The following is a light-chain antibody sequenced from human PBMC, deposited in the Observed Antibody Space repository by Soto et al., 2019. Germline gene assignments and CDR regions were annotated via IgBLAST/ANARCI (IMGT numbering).Light chain of an antibody. CDR1: QTVTTNF. V-gene: IGKV3-20*01. Sequence: VLTQSPVTLSLSPGERATLACRASQTVTTNFLAWYQEKPSQAPRLLMAGASSRSIGIPDRFSGSGSGIAITLTVSRPEAEDLAVYYCRQYARGQGCAFGGGS. CDR2: GAS. CDR3: RQYARGQGCA. J-gene: IGKJ4*01.